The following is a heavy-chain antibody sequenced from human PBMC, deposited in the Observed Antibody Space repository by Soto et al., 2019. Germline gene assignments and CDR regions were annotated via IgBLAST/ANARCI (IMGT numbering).Heavy chain of an antibody. CDR2: INPSGGST. V-gene: IGHV1-46*01. Sequence: GASVKVSCKASGYTFTSYYMHWVRQAPGQGLEWMGIINPSGGSTSYAQKFQGRVTMTRDTSTSTVYMELSSLRSEDTAVYYCARDETDFWSGYYYYYYGMDVWGQGTTVTVSS. J-gene: IGHJ6*02. CDR1: GYTFTSYY. D-gene: IGHD3-3*01. CDR3: ARDETDFWSGYYYYYYGMDV.